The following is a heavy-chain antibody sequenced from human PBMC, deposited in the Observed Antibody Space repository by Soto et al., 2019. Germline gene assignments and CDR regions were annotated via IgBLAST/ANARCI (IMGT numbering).Heavy chain of an antibody. V-gene: IGHV3-23*01. CDR1: GFTFRSYD. D-gene: IGHD4-17*01. Sequence: GGSLRLSCAASGFTFRSYDMTWVRQAPGRGLEWVSGISGSGGSTYYADSVRGRFTISRDNSKNTLYLQLNSLRPEDTAVYYCANCPTVTVEGYWGQGTLVTVSS. CDR2: ISGSGGST. J-gene: IGHJ4*02. CDR3: ANCPTVTVEGY.